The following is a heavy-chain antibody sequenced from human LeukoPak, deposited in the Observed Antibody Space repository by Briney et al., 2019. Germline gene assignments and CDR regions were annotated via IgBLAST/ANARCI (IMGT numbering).Heavy chain of an antibody. CDR1: GHSISRFYY. Sequence: SETLSLTCAVSGHSISRFYYWGWIRQPPGKGLEWIASIYHSGSTYYNPSLKSRITISVDTSKSQFSLKLTSVTAADAAVYYCATLAASAPRYFDYWGQGILVTVSS. CDR3: ATLAASAPRYFDY. CDR2: IYHSGST. V-gene: IGHV4-38-2*01. J-gene: IGHJ4*02. D-gene: IGHD6-13*01.